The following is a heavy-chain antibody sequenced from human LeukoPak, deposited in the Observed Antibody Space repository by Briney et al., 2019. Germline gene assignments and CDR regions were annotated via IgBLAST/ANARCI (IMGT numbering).Heavy chain of an antibody. Sequence: AGGSLRLSCAASGFTLDDYAMHWVRQAPGKGLEWVSGISWNSGSIGYADSVKGRFTISRDNAKNSLYLQMNSLRAEDTALYYCAKVSSGWYWLDAFDIWGQGTMVTVSS. V-gene: IGHV3-9*01. D-gene: IGHD6-19*01. CDR3: AKVSSGWYWLDAFDI. CDR1: GFTLDDYA. CDR2: ISWNSGSI. J-gene: IGHJ3*02.